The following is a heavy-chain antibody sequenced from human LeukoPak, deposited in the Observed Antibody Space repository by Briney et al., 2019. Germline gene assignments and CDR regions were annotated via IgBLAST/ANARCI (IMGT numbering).Heavy chain of an antibody. CDR1: GGSISSYY. J-gene: IGHJ3*02. V-gene: IGHV4-59*01. CDR3: ARVAYYDSSGYYASDALDI. CDR2: IYYSGST. D-gene: IGHD3-22*01. Sequence: SETLSLTCTVSGGSISSYYWSWIRQPPGKGLEWVGYIYYSGSTNYNPSLKSRVTISVDTSKNQFSLKLSSVTAADTAVYYCARVAYYDSSGYYASDALDIWGQGTMVAVSS.